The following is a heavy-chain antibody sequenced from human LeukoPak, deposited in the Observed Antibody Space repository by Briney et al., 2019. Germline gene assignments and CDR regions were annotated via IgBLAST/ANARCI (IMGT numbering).Heavy chain of an antibody. J-gene: IGHJ4*02. V-gene: IGHV3-23*01. CDR1: GFTFGTHV. D-gene: IGHD2-2*01. Sequence: GGSLRLSCAASGFTFGTHVMTWVRQPPGKGLEWVSTVGDSGGATYYADSVEGRFTISRDSAKNTLYLQMNSLRTEDTAVYYCAKEGGLGYCSTTSCAFAHWGRGTLVTVSS. CDR3: AKEGGLGYCSTTSCAFAH. CDR2: VGDSGGAT.